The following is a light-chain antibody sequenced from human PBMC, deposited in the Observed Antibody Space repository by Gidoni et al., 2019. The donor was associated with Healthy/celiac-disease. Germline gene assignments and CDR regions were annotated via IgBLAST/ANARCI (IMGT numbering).Light chain of an antibody. V-gene: IGKV1-39*01. CDR1: QSISSY. J-gene: IGKJ3*01. CDR3: QQSYSTPLFT. CDR2: AAS. Sequence: DIQMTQSPSSLSASVGDRVTITCRASQSISSYLNWYQQKPGKDPKLLIYAASSLQSGVPSRFSGSGSGTDFTLTISSLQPEDFATYYCQQSYSTPLFTFGPXTKVDIK.